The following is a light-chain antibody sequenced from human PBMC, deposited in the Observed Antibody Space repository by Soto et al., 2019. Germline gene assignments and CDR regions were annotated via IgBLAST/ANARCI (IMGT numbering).Light chain of an antibody. CDR3: QSYDSSLSASYV. CDR2: GVS. J-gene: IGLJ1*01. CDR1: SNDVGGYNY. Sequence: QSALTQPASVSGSPGQSITISCTGTSNDVGGYNYVSWYQQHPGKAPQLMIYGVSNRPSGVSNRFSGSKSGNAASLTISGLQAEDEADYYCQSYDSSLSASYVFGGGTKVTVL. V-gene: IGLV2-14*01.